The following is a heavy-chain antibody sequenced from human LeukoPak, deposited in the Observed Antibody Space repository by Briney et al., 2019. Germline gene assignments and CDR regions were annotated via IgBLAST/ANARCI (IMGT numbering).Heavy chain of an antibody. D-gene: IGHD2-21*02. CDR3: AKDFVVVPGNVNYFDY. CDR2: ISGSGGST. Sequence: GGSLRLSCAAPGFTFSSYAMSWVRQAPGKGLEWVSAISGSGGSTYYADSVKGRFTVSRDNSKNTLYVQMRSLRDEDTAVYYCAKDFVVVPGNVNYFDYWGQGTLVTVSS. V-gene: IGHV3-23*01. CDR1: GFTFSSYA. J-gene: IGHJ4*02.